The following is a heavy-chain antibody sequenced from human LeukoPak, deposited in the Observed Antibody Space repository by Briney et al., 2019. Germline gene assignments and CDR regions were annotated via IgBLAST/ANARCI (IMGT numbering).Heavy chain of an antibody. D-gene: IGHD2-15*01. Sequence: SETLSLTCTVSGDSISSGDYYWSWIRQPPGKGLEWIGYIYYSGSTYYNPSLKSRVTISVDTSKNQFSLKLSSVTAADTAVYYCARVRGGYCSGGSCPKHWFDPWGQGTLVTVSS. J-gene: IGHJ5*02. CDR2: IYYSGST. V-gene: IGHV4-30-4*01. CDR1: GDSISSGDYY. CDR3: ARVRGGYCSGGSCPKHWFDP.